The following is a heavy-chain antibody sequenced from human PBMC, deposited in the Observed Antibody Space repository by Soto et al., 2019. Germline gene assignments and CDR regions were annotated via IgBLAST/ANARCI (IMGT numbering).Heavy chain of an antibody. J-gene: IGHJ4*02. CDR2: LSHLETT. CDR1: VVMLSCGACS. D-gene: IGHD2-15*01. Sequence: TLCRTGRVPVVMLSCGACSWNWILQSPGMGLEWLGYLSHLETTYFNPSWRRRLSLSIDRTRNKFFLSLNSMTAADKAVYYCDRGGGYDSFDFWGQGIQVTVSS. CDR3: DRGGGYDSFDF. V-gene: IGHV4-30-2*06.